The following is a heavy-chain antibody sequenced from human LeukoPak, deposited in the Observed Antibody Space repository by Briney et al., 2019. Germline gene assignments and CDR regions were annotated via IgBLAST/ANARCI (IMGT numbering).Heavy chain of an antibody. D-gene: IGHD3-22*01. CDR3: ARGLGDYYDTSDYYYAVPAH. Sequence: ASVKVSCKVSGYTLTELSMHWVRQATGQGLEWMGWMNPNSGDTAYAQKFQGRVAMTRDTSISTAYMELSSLRSEDTAVYYCARGLGDYYDTSDYYYAVPAHWGQGTLVTVPS. CDR2: MNPNSGDT. CDR1: GYTLTELS. J-gene: IGHJ4*02. V-gene: IGHV1-8*01.